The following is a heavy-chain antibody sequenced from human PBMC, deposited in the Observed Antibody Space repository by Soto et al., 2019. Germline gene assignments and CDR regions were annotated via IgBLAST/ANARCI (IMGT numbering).Heavy chain of an antibody. CDR2: IIPIFGTA. V-gene: IGHV1-69*13. D-gene: IGHD3-22*01. Sequence: GASVKVSCKASGGTFSSYAISWVRQAPGQGLEWMGGIIPIFGTANYAQKFQGRVTITADESTSTAYMELSSLRSEDTAVYYCALDYDSSGYYYRPDAFDIWGQRTMVTVSS. CDR1: GGTFSSYA. J-gene: IGHJ3*02. CDR3: ALDYDSSGYYYRPDAFDI.